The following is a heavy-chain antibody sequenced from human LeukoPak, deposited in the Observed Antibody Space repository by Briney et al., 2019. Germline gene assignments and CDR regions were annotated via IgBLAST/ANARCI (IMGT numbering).Heavy chain of an antibody. Sequence: GGSLRLSCAASGFTFSSYEMNWVRQAPGKGLDWVSYISSSGSTIYYADSVKGRFTISRDNAKNSLYLQMNSLRAEDTAVYYCARSNYYYDGAFDIWGQGTMVTVSS. J-gene: IGHJ3*02. D-gene: IGHD3-22*01. CDR2: ISSSGSTI. CDR1: GFTFSSYE. CDR3: ARSNYYYDGAFDI. V-gene: IGHV3-48*03.